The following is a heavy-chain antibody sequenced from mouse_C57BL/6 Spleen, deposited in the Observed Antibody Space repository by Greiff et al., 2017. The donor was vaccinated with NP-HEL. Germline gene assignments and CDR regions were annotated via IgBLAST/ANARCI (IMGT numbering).Heavy chain of an antibody. J-gene: IGHJ2*01. CDR3: ARGGIVLFDY. CDR2: INPSTGGT. V-gene: IGHV1-42*01. CDR1: GYSFTGYY. D-gene: IGHD2-12*01. Sequence: EVQLQQSGPELVKPGASVKKSCKASGYSFTGYYMNWVKQSPEKSLEWIGEINPSTGGTTYNQKFKAKATLTVDKSSSTAYMQLKSLTSEDSAVYYCARGGIVLFDYWGQGTTLTVSS.